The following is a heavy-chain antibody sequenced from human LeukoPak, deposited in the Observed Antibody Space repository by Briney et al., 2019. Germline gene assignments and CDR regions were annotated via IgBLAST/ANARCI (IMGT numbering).Heavy chain of an antibody. J-gene: IGHJ4*02. CDR3: AKTARRSSSWYYYFDY. CDR1: GFTFSSYA. D-gene: IGHD6-13*01. V-gene: IGHV3-23*01. Sequence: HAGGSLRLSCAASGFTFSSYAMSWVRQAPGKGLEWVSAISGSGGSTYYADSVKGRFTISRDNSKNTLYLQMNSLRAEDTAVYYCAKTARRSSSWYYYFDYWGQGTLVTASS. CDR2: ISGSGGST.